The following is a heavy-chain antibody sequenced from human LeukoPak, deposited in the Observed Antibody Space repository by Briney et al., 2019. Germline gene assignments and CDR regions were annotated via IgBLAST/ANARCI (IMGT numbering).Heavy chain of an antibody. Sequence: SETLSLTCTVSGGSVSSDNYYWSWIRQPPGKGLEWIGYIYYSGSTNYNPSLKSRVTTSVDTSKNQFSLKLSSVTAADTAVYYCARGYCGSINCYGVFDYWGQGTLVTVSS. V-gene: IGHV4-61*01. CDR2: IYYSGST. CDR1: GGSVSSDNYY. CDR3: ARGYCGSINCYGVFDY. D-gene: IGHD2-2*01. J-gene: IGHJ4*02.